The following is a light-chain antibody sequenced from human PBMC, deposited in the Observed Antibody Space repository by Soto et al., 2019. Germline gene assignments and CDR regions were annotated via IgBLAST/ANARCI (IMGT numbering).Light chain of an antibody. CDR2: GAY. CDR3: QQYHSWRS. V-gene: IGKV3-15*01. CDR1: QSVSTN. J-gene: IGKJ1*01. Sequence: EIVLTQSPVTLSVSPGESATLSCRASQSVSTNLAWYQQKPGQAPRLLIYGAYTRATAVPDRFSGSGSGTDFTLNISSLQSEDFEVYYCQQYHSWRSFGQGTKVESK.